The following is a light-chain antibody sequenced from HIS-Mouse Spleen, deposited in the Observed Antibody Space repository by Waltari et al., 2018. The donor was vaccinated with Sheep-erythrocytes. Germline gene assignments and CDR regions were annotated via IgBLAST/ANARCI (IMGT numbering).Light chain of an antibody. CDR2: VVS. CDR1: SSDVGGYTY. J-gene: IGLJ3*02. V-gene: IGLV2-11*01. CDR3: CSYAGSYTWV. Sequence: QSALTQPRSVSGSPGQSVTISSTGPSSDVGGYTYYPWYQQHPGKAPKLMIYVVSKRPSGVPDRFSGSKSGNTASLTISGLQAEDEADYYCCSYAGSYTWVFGGGTKLTVL.